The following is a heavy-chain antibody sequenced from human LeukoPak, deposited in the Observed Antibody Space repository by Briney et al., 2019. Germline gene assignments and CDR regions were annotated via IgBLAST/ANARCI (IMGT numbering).Heavy chain of an antibody. J-gene: IGHJ4*02. V-gene: IGHV3-48*03. CDR3: ARGHNYGDYDY. Sequence: GGSLRLSCGACRFTFSSYEMNWVRQAPGKGLEWVSYISSSGSTIYYADSVKGRFTISRDNAKNSLYLQMNSLRAEDTAVYYCARGHNYGDYDYWGQGTLVTVSS. CDR2: ISSSGSTI. D-gene: IGHD4-17*01. CDR1: RFTFSSYE.